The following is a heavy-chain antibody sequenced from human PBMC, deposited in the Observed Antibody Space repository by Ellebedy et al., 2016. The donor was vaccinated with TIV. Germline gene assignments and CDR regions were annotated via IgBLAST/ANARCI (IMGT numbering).Heavy chain of an antibody. V-gene: IGHV4-39*01. J-gene: IGHJ4*02. CDR2: VYYSGSP. Sequence: MPSETLSLTCTVSGGSISNSDYYWNWIRQPPGKGLEWIGSVYYSGSPYYNPSFKSRVTLSADTSKNQFPLHLRTVAAAHTAVYYCARIDPWQPIDDWGQGILVTVSS. CDR3: ARIDPWQPIDD. CDR1: GGSISNSDYY. D-gene: IGHD2-21*01.